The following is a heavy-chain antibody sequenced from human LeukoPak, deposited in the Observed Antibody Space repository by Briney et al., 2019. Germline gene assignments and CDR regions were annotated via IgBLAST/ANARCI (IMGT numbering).Heavy chain of an antibody. CDR2: INSDGDGSST. J-gene: IGHJ3*02. CDR1: GFTFSNYW. Sequence: GGSLRLPCAASGFTFSNYWMHWVRQAPGKGLVWVSHINSDGDGSSTTYADFVKGRFTISRDNAKNTLYLQMNSLRVDDTAVYYCARGLPTNAFDIWGQGTMVAVSS. V-gene: IGHV3-74*01. CDR3: ARGLPTNAFDI. D-gene: IGHD5-24*01.